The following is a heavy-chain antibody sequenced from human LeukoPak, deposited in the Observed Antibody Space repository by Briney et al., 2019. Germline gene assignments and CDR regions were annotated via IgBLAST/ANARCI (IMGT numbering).Heavy chain of an antibody. CDR2: INLDGSEK. CDR1: GFIFGTTS. V-gene: IGHV3-7*01. J-gene: IGHJ4*02. Sequence: GGSLRLSCTGSGFIFGTTSMSWVRQVSGKGLEWVASINLDGSEKYYAGSAEGRFTISRDNAKKSLFLQMNSVRAEDTAVYYCTRDQNWGQGILVSVSS. CDR3: TRDQN.